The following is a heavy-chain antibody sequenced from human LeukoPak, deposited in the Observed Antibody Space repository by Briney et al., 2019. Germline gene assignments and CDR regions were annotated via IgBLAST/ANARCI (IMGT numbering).Heavy chain of an antibody. CDR2: IYSGGST. Sequence: PGGSLRLSCAASRFTVSSSYMSWVRQAPGKGLEWVSVIYSGGSTYYADSVKGRFTISRDNSKNTLYLQMNSLRAEDTAVYYCARDISYWGQGTLVTVSS. J-gene: IGHJ4*02. CDR1: RFTVSSSY. CDR3: ARDISY. V-gene: IGHV3-53*01.